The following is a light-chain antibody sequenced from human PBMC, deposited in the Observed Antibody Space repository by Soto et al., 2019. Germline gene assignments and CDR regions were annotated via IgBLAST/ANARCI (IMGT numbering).Light chain of an antibody. CDR3: SSYTSSSTL. Sequence: QSVLTQPASVSGSPGQSLTISCTGSSSDVGGYNYVSWYQQYPGKPPKLMISEVSNRPSGVSSRFSGSKAGNTASLTISGLQAEDEADYYCSSYTSSSTLFGTGTKVTV. V-gene: IGLV2-14*01. CDR2: EVS. J-gene: IGLJ1*01. CDR1: SSDVGGYNY.